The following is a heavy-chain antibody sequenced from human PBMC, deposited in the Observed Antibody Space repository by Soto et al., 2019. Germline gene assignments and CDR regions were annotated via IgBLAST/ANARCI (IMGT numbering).Heavy chain of an antibody. J-gene: IGHJ6*02. CDR1: GGSISSYY. Sequence: QVPLQESGPGLVKPSETLSLTCTVSGGSISSYYWSWIRQPPGKGLEWIGYIYYSGSTNYNPSLKSLVTISVDTSKNQFSLKRSSVTAADTAVYYCARVQPDLYGMDVWGQGNTVNVSS. CDR2: IYYSGST. CDR3: ARVQPDLYGMDV. D-gene: IGHD5-18*01. V-gene: IGHV4-59*01.